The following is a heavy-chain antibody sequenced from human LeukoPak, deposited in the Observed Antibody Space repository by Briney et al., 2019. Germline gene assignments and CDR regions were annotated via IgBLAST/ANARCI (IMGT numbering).Heavy chain of an antibody. J-gene: IGHJ6*02. V-gene: IGHV4-4*07. CDR1: GGPISSYY. CDR2: IYSSGST. D-gene: IGHD1-20*01. Sequence: KPSETQSLTCTVSGGPISSYYWTWIRQPAGKGLEWIGRIYSSGSTNYNPSLKSRLTMSVDTSKNQFSLKLSSVTAADTAVYFCARGGITGAAVYYYGIDVWGQGTTVTVSS. CDR3: ARGGITGAAVYYYGIDV.